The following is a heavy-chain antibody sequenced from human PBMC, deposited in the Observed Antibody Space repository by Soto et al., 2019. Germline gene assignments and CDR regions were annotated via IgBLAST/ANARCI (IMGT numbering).Heavy chain of an antibody. J-gene: IGHJ6*03. Sequence: SETLSLTCTVSGGSISGYYWSWIRQPPGKRLEWIGYIYYTGSTNYNPSLRSRVTISIDTSKNQFSLHLSSVTAADTAVYYCAGTTSLQWYYMDVWDKGTTVTVSS. V-gene: IGHV4-59*08. CDR1: GGSISGYY. CDR3: AGTTSLQWYYMDV. D-gene: IGHD1-7*01. CDR2: IYYTGST.